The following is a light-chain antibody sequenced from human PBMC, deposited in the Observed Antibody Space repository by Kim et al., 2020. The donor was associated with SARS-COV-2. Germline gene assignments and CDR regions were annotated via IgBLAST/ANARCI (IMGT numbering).Light chain of an antibody. Sequence: SYELTQPPSVSVSPRQTASITCSGDKLGDKYACWYQQKPGQSPVLVIYQDTKRPSGIPERFSGSNSGNTATLTISGTQAMDEADYYCQAWDSSTGVFGGGTQPTVL. CDR1: KLGDKY. J-gene: IGLJ3*02. CDR3: QAWDSSTGV. V-gene: IGLV3-1*01. CDR2: QDT.